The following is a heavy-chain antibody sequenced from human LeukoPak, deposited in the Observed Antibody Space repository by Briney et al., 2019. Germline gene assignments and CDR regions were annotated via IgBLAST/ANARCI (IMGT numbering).Heavy chain of an antibody. V-gene: IGHV4-30-2*01. CDR1: GGSISYYY. D-gene: IGHD2-2*01. J-gene: IGHJ4*02. Sequence: SETLSLTCTVSGGSISYYYWSWIRQPPGKGLEWIGYIYHSGSTYYNPSLKSRVSISVDRSKNQFSLKLSSVTAADTAVYYCARALNTNAIDYWGQGTLVTVSS. CDR2: IYHSGST. CDR3: ARALNTNAIDY.